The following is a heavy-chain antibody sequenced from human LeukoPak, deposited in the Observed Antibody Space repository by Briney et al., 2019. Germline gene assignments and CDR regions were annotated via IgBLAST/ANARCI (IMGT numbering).Heavy chain of an antibody. D-gene: IGHD3-10*01. CDR3: ARAGSYYGSGSSNCDY. CDR2: INPSGGST. J-gene: IGHJ4*02. V-gene: IGHV1-46*01. CDR1: GYTFTSYD. Sequence: SVKVSCKASGYTFTSYDINWVRQAPGQGLEWMGIINPSGGSTSYAQKFQGRVTMTRDTSTSTVYMELSRLRSDDTAVYYCARAGSYYGSGSSNCDYWGQGTLVTVSS.